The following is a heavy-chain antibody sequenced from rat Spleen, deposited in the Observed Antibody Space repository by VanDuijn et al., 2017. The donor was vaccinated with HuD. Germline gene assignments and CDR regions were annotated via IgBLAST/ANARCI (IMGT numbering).Heavy chain of an antibody. CDR3: TREIYYYDGSYYDG. CDR1: GFTFSDYN. CDR2: ISYAGSST. D-gene: IGHD1-12*02. J-gene: IGHJ2*01. V-gene: IGHV5-7*01. Sequence: EVRLVESGGGLVRPGRSLKLSCAASGFTFSDYNMAWVRQAPKKGLEWVATISYAGSSTYYRDSRKGRFTISRDNAKSTLYRQMNSLRSEDTATYYCTREIYYYDGSYYDGWGQGVMVTVSS.